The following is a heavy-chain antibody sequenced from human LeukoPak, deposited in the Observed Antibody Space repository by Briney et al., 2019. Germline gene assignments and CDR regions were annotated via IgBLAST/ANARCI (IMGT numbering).Heavy chain of an antibody. CDR2: ISSSSYK. CDR1: GFTFSSYS. Sequence: PGGSLRLSCAASGFTFSSYSMHWVRQAPGKGLEWVSSISSSSYKYYAESVKGRFTISRDDAKNSLYLQMDTLRAGDTAVYYCARDRGGYYYGEGSNWFDPWGQGTLVTVSS. V-gene: IGHV3-21*01. J-gene: IGHJ5*02. D-gene: IGHD5-12*01. CDR3: ARDRGGYYYGEGSNWFDP.